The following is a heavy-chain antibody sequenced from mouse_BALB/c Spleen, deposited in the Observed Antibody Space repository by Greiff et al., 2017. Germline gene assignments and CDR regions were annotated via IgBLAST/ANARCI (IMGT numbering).Heavy chain of an antibody. CDR1: GFTFSSFG. V-gene: IGHV5-17*02. Sequence: EVQGVESGGGLVQPGGSRKLSCAASGFTFSSFGMHWVRQAPEKGLEWVAYISSGSSTIYYADTVKGRFTISRDNPKNTLFLQMTSLRSEDTAMYYCARSYYRYDDYAMDYWGQGTSVTVSS. CDR3: ARSYYRYDDYAMDY. CDR2: ISSGSSTI. J-gene: IGHJ4*01. D-gene: IGHD2-14*01.